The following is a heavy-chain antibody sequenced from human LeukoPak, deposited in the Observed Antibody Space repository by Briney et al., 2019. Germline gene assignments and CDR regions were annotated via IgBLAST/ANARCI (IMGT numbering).Heavy chain of an antibody. J-gene: IGHJ4*02. Sequence: SETLSLTCAVYGGSFSGYYLSWIRQPPGKGLEWIGEINHSGSTNYNPSLKRGVTISVGTSKNQFFLKLRSVTGADATVDYCGESRYSYGFFAYWGQGTLLTVCS. V-gene: IGHV4-34*01. D-gene: IGHD5-18*01. CDR1: GGSFSGYY. CDR3: GESRYSYGFFAY. CDR2: INHSGST.